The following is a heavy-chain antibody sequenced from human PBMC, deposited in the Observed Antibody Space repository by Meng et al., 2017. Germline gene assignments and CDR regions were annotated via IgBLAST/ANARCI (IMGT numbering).Heavy chain of an antibody. Sequence: EVQVVGPGGGLVQAGGSLRLSCAASGFNFNNYWMHWVRQVPGKGLVWVSRISGDGSITNYADSVKGRFTISRDNAKNTLYLQMNSLRPEDTAVYYCLDEAPRSDYWGQGSLVTVSS. CDR2: ISGDGSIT. CDR3: LDEAPRSDY. D-gene: IGHD1-1*01. CDR1: GFNFNNYW. V-gene: IGHV3-74*01. J-gene: IGHJ4*01.